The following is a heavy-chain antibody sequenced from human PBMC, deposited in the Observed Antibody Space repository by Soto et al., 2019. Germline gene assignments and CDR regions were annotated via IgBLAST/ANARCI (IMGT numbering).Heavy chain of an antibody. V-gene: IGHV4-59*01. Sequence: SETLSLTCTVSGGSISSYYWSWIRQPPGKGLEWIGYIYYSGSTNYNPSLKSRVTISVDTSKNQFSLKLSSVTAADTAVYYCAREGIAVAGTMDVWGKGTTVTVSS. J-gene: IGHJ6*04. CDR1: GGSISSYY. D-gene: IGHD6-19*01. CDR3: AREGIAVAGTMDV. CDR2: IYYSGST.